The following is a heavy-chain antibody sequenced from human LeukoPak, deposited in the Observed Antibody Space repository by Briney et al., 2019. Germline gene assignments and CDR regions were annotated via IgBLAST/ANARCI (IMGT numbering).Heavy chain of an antibody. CDR2: ISAYNGNT. Sequence: VASVKVSCKASGYTFTSYGISWVRQAPGQGLEWMGWISAYNGNTNYAQKLQGRVTMTTDTSTSTAYMELRSLRSDDTAVYYCARDRPITMVRGVIIPNFDYWGQGTLVTVSS. D-gene: IGHD3-10*01. CDR3: ARDRPITMVRGVIIPNFDY. J-gene: IGHJ4*02. V-gene: IGHV1-18*01. CDR1: GYTFTSYG.